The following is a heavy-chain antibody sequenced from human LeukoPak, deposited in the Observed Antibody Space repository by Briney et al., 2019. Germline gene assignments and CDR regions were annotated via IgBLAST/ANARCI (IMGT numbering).Heavy chain of an antibody. D-gene: IGHD3-10*01. J-gene: IGHJ4*02. V-gene: IGHV4-34*01. CDR2: INHSGST. CDR1: GGSFSGYY. Sequence: SETLSLTCAVYGGSFSGYYWSWIRQPPGKGLEWIGEINHSGSTNYNPSLKSRVTISVDTSKNQFSLKLSSVTAADTAVYYCASGPRRNYYGSGSYYNPFDYWGQGTLVTVSS. CDR3: ASGPRRNYYGSGSYYNPFDY.